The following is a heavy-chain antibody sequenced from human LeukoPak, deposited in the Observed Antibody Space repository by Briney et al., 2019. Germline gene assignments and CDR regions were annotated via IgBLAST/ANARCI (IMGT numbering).Heavy chain of an antibody. CDR2: IYTSGST. Sequence: SETLSLTCAVSGASISSYHWSWIRQPAGKGLEWIGRIYTSGSTNYNPSLKSRVTISVDTSKNQFSLKLSSVTAADTAVYYCAREDSSSWYWFDPWGQGTLVTVSS. CDR3: AREDSSSWYWFDP. D-gene: IGHD6-13*01. J-gene: IGHJ5*02. CDR1: GASISSYH. V-gene: IGHV4-4*07.